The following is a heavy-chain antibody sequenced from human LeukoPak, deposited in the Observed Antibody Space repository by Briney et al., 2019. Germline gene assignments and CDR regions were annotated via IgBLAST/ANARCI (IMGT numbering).Heavy chain of an antibody. CDR3: AKGATWIHPDNWFDP. CDR2: ISYDRSNK. D-gene: IGHD5-18*01. V-gene: IGHV3-30*18. CDR1: GFTFSSYG. Sequence: GRSLRLSCAASGFTFSSYGMHWVRQAPGKGLEWVAVISYDRSNKYYADSVKGRFTISRDNSKNTLYLQMNSLRAEDTAVYYCAKGATWIHPDNWFDPWGQGTLVTVSS. J-gene: IGHJ5*02.